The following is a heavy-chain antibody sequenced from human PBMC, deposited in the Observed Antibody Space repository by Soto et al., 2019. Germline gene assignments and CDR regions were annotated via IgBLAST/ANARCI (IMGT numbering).Heavy chain of an antibody. D-gene: IGHD6-6*01. CDR2: MYYSGST. CDR1: GDSISSSY. V-gene: IGHV4-59*01. J-gene: IGHJ5*02. Sequence: QVQLQESGPGLVKPSETLSLTCTISGDSISSSYWNWIRQPPGKGLEWIGYMYYSGSTNYNPSLTSRVPISVDTSRNQFSLKLTSVTAADTAVYYCASQDHSRSSSGWFDPWGQGTLVTVSS. CDR3: ASQDHSRSSSGWFDP.